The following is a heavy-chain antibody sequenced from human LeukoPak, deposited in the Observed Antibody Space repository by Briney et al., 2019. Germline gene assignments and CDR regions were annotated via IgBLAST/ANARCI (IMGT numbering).Heavy chain of an antibody. V-gene: IGHV1-2*02. CDR3: ARAWLRLNPYFDY. D-gene: IGHD5-12*01. CDR2: INPNSGGT. CDR1: GYTFSGYY. J-gene: IGHJ4*02. Sequence: ASVKVSCKASGYTFSGYYMHWVRQAPGQGLEWMGWINPNSGGTNYAQKFQGRVTMTRDTSISTSYMELSRLRSDDTAVYYCARAWLRLNPYFDYWGQGTLVTVSS.